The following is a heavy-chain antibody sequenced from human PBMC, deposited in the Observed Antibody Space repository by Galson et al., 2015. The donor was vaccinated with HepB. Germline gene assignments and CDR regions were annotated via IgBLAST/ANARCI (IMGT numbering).Heavy chain of an antibody. CDR3: TRDGNRSYDFWSGYYRDYYYYYGMDV. Sequence: SLRLSCAASGFTFGDYAMSWFRQAPGKGLEWVGFIRSKAYGGTTEYAASVKGRFTISRDDSKSIAYLQMNSLKTEDTAVYYCTRDGNRSYDFWSGYYRDYYYYYGMDVWGQGTTVTVSS. J-gene: IGHJ6*02. D-gene: IGHD3-3*01. V-gene: IGHV3-49*03. CDR1: GFTFGDYA. CDR2: IRSKAYGGTT.